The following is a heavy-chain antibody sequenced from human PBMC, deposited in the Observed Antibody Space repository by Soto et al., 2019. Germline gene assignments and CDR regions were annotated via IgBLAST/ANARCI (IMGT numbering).Heavy chain of an antibody. D-gene: IGHD6-13*01. J-gene: IGHJ4*02. Sequence: PGGSLRLSCAASGFTFSSYWMHWVRQAPGKGLVWVSRINSDGSSTSYADSVKGRFTISRDNAKNTLYLQMNSLRVEDTAVYYCARDPHSSSWYDYWGQGTLVTVSS. V-gene: IGHV3-74*01. CDR3: ARDPHSSSWYDY. CDR2: INSDGSST. CDR1: GFTFSSYW.